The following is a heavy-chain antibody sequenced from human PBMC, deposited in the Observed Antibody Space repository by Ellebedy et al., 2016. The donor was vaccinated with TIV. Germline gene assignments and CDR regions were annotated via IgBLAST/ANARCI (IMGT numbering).Heavy chain of an antibody. V-gene: IGHV3-23*01. CDR2: ISGSGDDT. CDR1: GFTFSYYA. J-gene: IGHJ4*02. Sequence: GESLKISXAASGFTFSYYAMVWVRLTPGKGLEWVAGISGSGDDTYYGDFVKGRFTISRDNSKGTLYLQMNSLRAEDTATYYCATEGVEGIPGKYLWGRGTRVSVSS. D-gene: IGHD1-20*01. CDR3: ATEGVEGIPGKYL.